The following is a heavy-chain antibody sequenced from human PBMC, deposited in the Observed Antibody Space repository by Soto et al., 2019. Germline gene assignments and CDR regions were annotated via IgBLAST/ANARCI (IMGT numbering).Heavy chain of an antibody. CDR2: ISGIGGTT. CDR3: AREYSSAWKTFDY. J-gene: IGHJ4*02. CDR1: GFTFDSYA. Sequence: GGSLRLSCAASGFTFDSYAMSWVRQAPGKGLEWVSAISGIGGTTYYADSVKGRFTISRDNSKNTLYLQMNSLRAEDTAVYYCAREYSSAWKTFDYWGKGTLVTVSS. V-gene: IGHV3-23*01. D-gene: IGHD6-19*01.